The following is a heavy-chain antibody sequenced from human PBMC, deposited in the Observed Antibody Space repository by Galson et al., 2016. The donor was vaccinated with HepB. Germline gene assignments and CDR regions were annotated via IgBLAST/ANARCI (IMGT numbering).Heavy chain of an antibody. J-gene: IGHJ4*02. Sequence: SLRLSCAASGFPFSNFWMHWVRHAPGKGLVWVSRINSDGSRTDYADSVKGRFTVSRDNTKNTVHLEMNSLRAEDTAVYYCRGWNFDIDYWGQGTLVSVSS. CDR3: RGWNFDIDY. D-gene: IGHD1-7*01. V-gene: IGHV3-74*01. CDR1: GFPFSNFW. CDR2: INSDGSRT.